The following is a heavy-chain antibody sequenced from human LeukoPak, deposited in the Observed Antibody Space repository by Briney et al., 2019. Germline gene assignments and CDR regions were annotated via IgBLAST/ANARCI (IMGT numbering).Heavy chain of an antibody. D-gene: IGHD3-22*01. CDR2: IYYSGST. J-gene: IGHJ3*01. CDR1: GGSISSSSYF. V-gene: IGHV4-39*01. CDR3: AVAGVRYYDSSGLYAFDF. Sequence: SETLSLTCTVSGGSISSSSYFWGWIRQPPGKGLEWIETIYYSGSTYYNPSLKSRVIISVDASKNQFSLKLSSVTAADTAVYYCAVAGVRYYDSSGLYAFDFWGQGTMVTVSS.